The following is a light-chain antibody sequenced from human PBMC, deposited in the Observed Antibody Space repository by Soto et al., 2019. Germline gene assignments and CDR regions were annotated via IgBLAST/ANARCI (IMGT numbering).Light chain of an antibody. CDR2: GAS. J-gene: IGKJ5*01. CDR3: QQRNILPPVT. CDR1: QSVRIN. V-gene: IGKV3-15*01. Sequence: EVLMTQSPTTLAVSPGERATLSCRASQSVRINVAWYQQKNGQAPRLLVYGASTRASGIPDRFSGSGSGTDFTLTISSLEPEDSAIYYCQQRNILPPVTFGQGARLEFK.